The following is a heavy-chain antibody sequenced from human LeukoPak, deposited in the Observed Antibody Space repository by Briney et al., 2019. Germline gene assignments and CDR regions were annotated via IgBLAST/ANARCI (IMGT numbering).Heavy chain of an antibody. D-gene: IGHD3-22*01. CDR3: ARHRIEYYYYDSSTPSAFDI. J-gene: IGHJ3*02. CDR2: ISSSGSTI. Sequence: HPGGSLRLSCAASGFTFSSYAMNWVRQAPGKGLEWVSYISSSGSTIYYADSVKGRFTISRDNAKNSLYLQMNSLRAEDTAVYYCARHRIEYYYYDSSTPSAFDIWGQGTMVTVSS. CDR1: GFTFSSYA. V-gene: IGHV3-48*04.